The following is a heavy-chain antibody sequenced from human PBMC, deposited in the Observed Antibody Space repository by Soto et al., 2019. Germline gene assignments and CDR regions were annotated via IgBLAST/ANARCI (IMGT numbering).Heavy chain of an antibody. Sequence: EVQLLESGGDLIQPGGSLRLSCAASGFTFNIYAMPWVRQAPGKGLEWVSAISRYGDFTYYADSVEGRFTISRDNSKNALYLQMNSLRAEDTALYYCAKDRYLDHDSRGYLFDNWGQGTLVTVSS. V-gene: IGHV3-23*01. D-gene: IGHD3-22*01. J-gene: IGHJ4*02. CDR3: AKDRYLDHDSRGYLFDN. CDR2: ISRYGDFT. CDR1: GFTFNIYA.